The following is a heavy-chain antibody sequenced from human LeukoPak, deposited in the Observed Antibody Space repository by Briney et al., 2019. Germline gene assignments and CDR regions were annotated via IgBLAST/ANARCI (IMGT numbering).Heavy chain of an antibody. CDR2: INPNSGGT. CDR3: ARGEVGQLELSNYYYYGMDV. J-gene: IGHJ6*02. Sequence: RASVTVSCTASGYTFTGYYMHWVRQAPGQGLEWMGRINPNSGGTNYAQKFQGRVTMTRDTSISTAYMELSRLRSDDTAVYYCARGEVGQLELSNYYYYGMDVWGQGTTVTFSS. CDR1: GYTFTGYY. V-gene: IGHV1-2*06. D-gene: IGHD1-1*01.